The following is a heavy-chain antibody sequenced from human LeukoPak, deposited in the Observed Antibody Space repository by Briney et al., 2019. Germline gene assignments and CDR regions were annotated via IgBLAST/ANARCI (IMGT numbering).Heavy chain of an antibody. V-gene: IGHV3-30*18. D-gene: IGHD2-2*01. CDR2: ISYDGSNK. Sequence: GGSLRLSCAASGFTFSSYGMHWVRQAPGKGLEWVAVISYDGSNKYYADSVKGRFTISRDNSKNTLYLQMNSLRAEDTAVYYCAKDPNCSSTSSYDYWGQGTLVTVSS. CDR3: AKDPNCSSTSSYDY. J-gene: IGHJ4*02. CDR1: GFTFSSYG.